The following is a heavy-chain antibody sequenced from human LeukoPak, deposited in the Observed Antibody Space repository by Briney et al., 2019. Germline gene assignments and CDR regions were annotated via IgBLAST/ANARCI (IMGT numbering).Heavy chain of an antibody. CDR2: MNPNSGNT. D-gene: IGHD3-9*01. V-gene: IGHV1-8*01. J-gene: IGHJ4*02. CDR1: GYTFTSYD. Sequence: GASVKVSCKASGYTFTSYDINWVRQATGQGLECIGWMNPNSGNTGYAQKFQGRVTMTRNTSISTAYMELSSLRSEDTAVYYCARGSLRYFDWLPHFDYWGQGTLVTVSS. CDR3: ARGSLRYFDWLPHFDY.